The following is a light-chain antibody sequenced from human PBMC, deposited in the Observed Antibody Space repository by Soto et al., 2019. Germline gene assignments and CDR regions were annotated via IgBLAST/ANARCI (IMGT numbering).Light chain of an antibody. CDR3: CSYAGGNTLI. V-gene: IGLV2-23*02. CDR1: NGDVGSYDL. J-gene: IGLJ2*01. CDR2: EVN. Sequence: QSALTQPASVSGSPGQSITISCTGTNGDVGSYDLVSWYQQYPGKAPKLIIYEVNKRPSGGSNRFSGAKSGNTASLTISGLQTEDEADYDCCSYAGGNTLIFGGGTKVTVL.